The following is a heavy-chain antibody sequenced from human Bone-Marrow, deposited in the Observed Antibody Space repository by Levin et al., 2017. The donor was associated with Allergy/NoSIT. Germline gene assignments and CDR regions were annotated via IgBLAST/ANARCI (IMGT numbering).Heavy chain of an antibody. D-gene: IGHD5-12*01. Sequence: GESLKISCAASGFTFSTYTMNWVRLAPGKGLDWVSSITSSSSYIYYADSVKGRFTISRDNAKNSLYLQMNSLRVEDTAVYYCARGLEYSGLPWGQGTLVTVSS. J-gene: IGHJ5*02. V-gene: IGHV3-21*01. CDR1: GFTFSTYT. CDR3: ARGLEYSGLP. CDR2: ITSSSSYI.